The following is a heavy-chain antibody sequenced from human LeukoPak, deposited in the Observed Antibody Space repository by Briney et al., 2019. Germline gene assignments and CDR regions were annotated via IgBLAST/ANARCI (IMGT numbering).Heavy chain of an antibody. Sequence: GGSLRLSCAASGFTFSSYGMHWVRQAPGKGLEWVSYISSSSSTIYYADSVKGRFTISRDNAKNSLYLQMNSLRAEDTAVYYCARDDYGGNSDYWGQGALVTVSS. CDR3: ARDDYGGNSDY. V-gene: IGHV3-48*01. D-gene: IGHD4-23*01. CDR1: GFTFSSYG. CDR2: ISSSSSTI. J-gene: IGHJ4*02.